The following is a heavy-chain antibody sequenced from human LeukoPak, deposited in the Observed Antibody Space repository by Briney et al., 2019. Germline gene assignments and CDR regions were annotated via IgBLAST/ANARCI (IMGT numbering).Heavy chain of an antibody. CDR1: GFPFGSYA. V-gene: IGHV3-23*01. Sequence: GGSQRLSCAASGFPFGSYAMTWVRQATGKGLESVTVITDGADTYYAESVKGRFTISRDNAQNTLYLQLNSLRAEDTAVYYCASELAVGYWGQGTLVTVSS. CDR2: ITDGADT. CDR3: ASELAVGY. J-gene: IGHJ4*02.